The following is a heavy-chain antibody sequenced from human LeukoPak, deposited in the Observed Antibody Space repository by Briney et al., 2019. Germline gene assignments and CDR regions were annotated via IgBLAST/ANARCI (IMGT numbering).Heavy chain of an antibody. CDR3: ARGGAYMMGRLDY. CDR2: IYYSGST. V-gene: IGHV4-59*01. D-gene: IGHD3-16*01. J-gene: IGHJ4*02. Sequence: PSETLSLTCTVSGGSISSYYWSWIRQPPGKGLEWIGYIYYSGSTNYNPSLKSRVTISVDTSKNQFSLKLSSVTAADTAVYYCARGGAYMMGRLDYWGQGTLVTVSS. CDR1: GGSISSYY.